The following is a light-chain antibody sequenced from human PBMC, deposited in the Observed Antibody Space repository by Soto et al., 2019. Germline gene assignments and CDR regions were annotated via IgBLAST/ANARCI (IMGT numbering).Light chain of an antibody. V-gene: IGLV2-11*01. J-gene: IGLJ3*02. CDR1: SSDVGAYNY. CDR2: DVS. Sequence: QSALTQPRSVSGSPGQSVTISCTGTSSDVGAYNYISWYQHHPGKAPRLMIYDVSQRPSGVPDRFSGSKSGNTASLTISGLQAEDEADYYCCSDAVTSWVFGGGNKVTVL. CDR3: CSDAVTSWV.